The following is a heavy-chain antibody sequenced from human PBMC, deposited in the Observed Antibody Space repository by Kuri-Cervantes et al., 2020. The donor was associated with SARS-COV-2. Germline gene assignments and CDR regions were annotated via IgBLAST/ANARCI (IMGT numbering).Heavy chain of an antibody. J-gene: IGHJ4*02. Sequence: GESLKISCAASGFTFDDYGMSWVRQAPGKGLEWVSGINWNGGSTGYADSVKGRFTISRDNSKNTLYLQMNSLRAEDTAVYYCAKDLYNPFSSRGYYDSTIDYWGQGTLVTVSS. CDR2: INWNGGST. CDR1: GFTFDDYG. V-gene: IGHV3-20*04. D-gene: IGHD3-22*01. CDR3: AKDLYNPFSSRGYYDSTIDY.